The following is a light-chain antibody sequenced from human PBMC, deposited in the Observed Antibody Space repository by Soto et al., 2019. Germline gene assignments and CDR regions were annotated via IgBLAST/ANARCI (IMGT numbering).Light chain of an antibody. CDR2: DVS. V-gene: IGLV2-14*01. CDR1: SSDVGGYNY. Sequence: QSVLTQPASVSGSPGQSLTISCTGTSSDVGGYNYVSWYQQHPGKAPKVMIFDVSNRPSGVSDRFSGSKSGNTASLTISGLQAEDDADYYCSSYTSSSTYVFGTGTKVTVL. CDR3: SSYTSSSTYV. J-gene: IGLJ1*01.